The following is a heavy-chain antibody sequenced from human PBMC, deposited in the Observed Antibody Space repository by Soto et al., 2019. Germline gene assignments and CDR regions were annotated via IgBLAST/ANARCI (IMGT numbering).Heavy chain of an antibody. CDR2: ISSSSSYI. CDR1: GFTFSSYS. J-gene: IGHJ6*02. CDR3: ARDWYYDILTGYPPWGYYYGMDV. Sequence: EVQLVESGGGLVKPGGSLRLSCAASGFTFSSYSMNWVRQAPGKGLEWVSSISSSSSYIYYADSVKGRFTISRDNAKNSLYLQMNSLRAEDTAVYYCARDWYYDILTGYPPWGYYYGMDVWGQGTTVTVSS. V-gene: IGHV3-21*01. D-gene: IGHD3-9*01.